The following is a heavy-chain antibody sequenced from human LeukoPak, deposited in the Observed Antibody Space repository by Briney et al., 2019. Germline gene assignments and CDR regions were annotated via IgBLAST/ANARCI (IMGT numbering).Heavy chain of an antibody. J-gene: IGHJ4*02. D-gene: IGHD3-22*01. V-gene: IGHV3-30*02. CDR1: GFTFSSYG. CDR3: ARDYGYYDSSALWY. Sequence: GGSLRLSCAASGFTFSSYGMHWVRQAPGKGLEWVAFIRYDGSNKYYADSVKGRFTISRDNSKNTLYLQMNSLRAEDTAVYYCARDYGYYDSSALWYWGQGTLVTVSS. CDR2: IRYDGSNK.